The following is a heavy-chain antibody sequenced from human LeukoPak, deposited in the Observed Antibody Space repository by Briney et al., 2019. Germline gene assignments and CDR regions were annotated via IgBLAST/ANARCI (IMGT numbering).Heavy chain of an antibody. CDR3: ARTVGWSTDY. CDR2: IIVGTGTT. CDR1: GFTFSTSA. Sequence: ASVKVSCKASGFTFSTSAVQWVRQARGQRLEWIGWIIVGTGTTNYAQSLQGRVTITRDMSTSTAYMELSSLGSEDTAVYYCARTVGWSTDYWGQGTLVTVSS. D-gene: IGHD2-15*01. J-gene: IGHJ4*02. V-gene: IGHV1-58*01.